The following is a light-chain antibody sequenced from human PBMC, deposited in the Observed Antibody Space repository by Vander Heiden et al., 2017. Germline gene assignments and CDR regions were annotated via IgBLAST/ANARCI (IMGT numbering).Light chain of an antibody. V-gene: IGLV3-1*01. Sequence: SYELTQPPSVSVSPGHTASITCSGDTLGNKFASWYQQKPGQSPVLVIYQDSKRPSGIPERFSGSNSATNATLTISGTQAVDEADYYCQAWDSRHWVFGTGTKLTVL. CDR3: QAWDSRHWV. J-gene: IGLJ3*02. CDR2: QDS. CDR1: TLGNKF.